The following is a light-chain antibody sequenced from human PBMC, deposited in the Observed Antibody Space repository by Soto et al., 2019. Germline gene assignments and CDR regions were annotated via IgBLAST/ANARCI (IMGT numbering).Light chain of an antibody. V-gene: IGLV2-14*01. CDR3: SSYTNTMTPIL. CDR1: TSDVATYRY. J-gene: IGLJ1*01. CDR2: EVT. Sequence: QSVLTQPASVSGSPGQSITISCTGSTSDVATYRYVSWYQQYPGKAPKLLISEVTHRPSGISDRFSGSKSGNTASLTISGLQAEDEADYYSSSYTNTMTPILFGNGTKVTVL.